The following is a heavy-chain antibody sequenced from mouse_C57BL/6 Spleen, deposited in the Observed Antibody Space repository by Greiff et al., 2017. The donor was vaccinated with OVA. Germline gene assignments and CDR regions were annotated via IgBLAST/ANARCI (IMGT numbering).Heavy chain of an antibody. Sequence: HVQLQQPGAELVKPGASVKMSCKASGYTFTSYWITWVKQRPGQGLEWIGDIYPGSGSTNYNEKFKSKATLTVDTSSGTAYMQLSSLTSEDSAVYYCARRRYYGSVDYWGQGTTLTVSS. D-gene: IGHD1-1*01. CDR1: GYTFTSYW. CDR3: ARRRYYGSVDY. CDR2: IYPGSGST. V-gene: IGHV1-55*01. J-gene: IGHJ2*01.